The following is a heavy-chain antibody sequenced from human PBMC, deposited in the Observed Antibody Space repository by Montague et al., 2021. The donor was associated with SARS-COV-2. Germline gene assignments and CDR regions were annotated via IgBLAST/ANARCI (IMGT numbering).Heavy chain of an antibody. Sequence: SESLSLTCTVSGGSISSYYWSWIRQPPGKGLEWIGYIYYSGSTNYNPSLKSRVTISVDTSKNQFSLKLSSVAAADTAVYNCARAAGYNWNYGYNWFDPWGQGTLVTVSS. V-gene: IGHV4-59*01. CDR3: ARAAGYNWNYGYNWFDP. D-gene: IGHD1-7*01. CDR2: IYYSGST. CDR1: GGSISSYY. J-gene: IGHJ5*02.